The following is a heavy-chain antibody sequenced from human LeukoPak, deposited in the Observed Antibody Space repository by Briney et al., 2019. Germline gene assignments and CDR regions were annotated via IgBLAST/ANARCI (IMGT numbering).Heavy chain of an antibody. Sequence: GESLKISCKGSGYSFISYWIAWVRQMPGKGLEWMGSVYPSDSDTTYSPSFQGQVTISADKSISTAYVQWSSLRASDTAMYFCARHVRDAYNRRFNYWGQGTLVTVSS. CDR1: GYSFISYW. J-gene: IGHJ4*02. CDR3: ARHVRDAYNRRFNY. CDR2: VYPSDSDT. V-gene: IGHV5-51*01. D-gene: IGHD5-24*01.